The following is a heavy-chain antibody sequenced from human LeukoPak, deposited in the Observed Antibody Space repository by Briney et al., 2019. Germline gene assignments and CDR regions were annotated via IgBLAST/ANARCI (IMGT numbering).Heavy chain of an antibody. V-gene: IGHV3-53*01. Sequence: HPGGSLRLSCAVSGFIVSSDYMSWVRQAPGKGLEWVSTIYSGGSTYYADSVKGRSTISRDNTKNSLYLQMNSLRAEDTAVYYCARRGDGYGGMTARYFQHWGQGTLVTVSS. CDR1: GFIVSSDY. J-gene: IGHJ1*01. D-gene: IGHD4-23*01. CDR2: IYSGGST. CDR3: ARRGDGYGGMTARYFQH.